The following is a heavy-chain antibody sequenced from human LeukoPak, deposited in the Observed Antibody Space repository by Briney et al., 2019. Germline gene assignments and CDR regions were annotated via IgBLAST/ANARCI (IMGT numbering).Heavy chain of an antibody. Sequence: GGSLRLSCAASGFTFSDYYMSWVRQAPGKGLEWVSVIYSGGSTYYADSVKGRFTISRDNSKNTLYLQMNSLRAEDTAVYYCARDYYGSGSWDYWGQGTLVTVSS. V-gene: IGHV3-53*01. J-gene: IGHJ4*02. CDR1: GFTFSDYY. D-gene: IGHD3-10*01. CDR2: IYSGGST. CDR3: ARDYYGSGSWDY.